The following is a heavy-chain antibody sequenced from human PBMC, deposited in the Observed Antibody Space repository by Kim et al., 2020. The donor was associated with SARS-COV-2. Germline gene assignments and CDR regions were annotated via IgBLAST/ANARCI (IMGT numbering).Heavy chain of an antibody. V-gene: IGHV1-46*01. J-gene: IGHJ4*02. CDR2: INPSGGST. D-gene: IGHD3-10*01. CDR1: GYTFTSYY. CDR3: ARGSPVDYYGSGSYQNPFDY. Sequence: ASVKVSCKASGYTFTSYYMHWVRQAPGQGLEWMGIINPSGGSTSYAQKFQGRVTKTSDTYTSTVYMELSSLRSEDTAVYYCARGSPVDYYGSGSYQNPFDYWGQGTLVTVSS.